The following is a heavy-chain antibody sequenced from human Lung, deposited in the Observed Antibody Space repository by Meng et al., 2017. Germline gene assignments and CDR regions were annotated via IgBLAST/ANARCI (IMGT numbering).Heavy chain of an antibody. CDR1: GGPFIDYY. J-gene: IGHJ4*02. CDR3: ARGPTTMAHDFDY. V-gene: IGHV4-34*01. Sequence: QVTVPEWGACQLNPSENLSRPIVVSGGPFIDYYWSWIRQAPGKGLEWIGEINHSGSTNYNPSLESRATISVDTSQNNLSLKLSSVTAADSAVYYCARGPTTMAHDFDYWGQGTLVNVSS. D-gene: IGHD4-11*01. CDR2: INHSGST.